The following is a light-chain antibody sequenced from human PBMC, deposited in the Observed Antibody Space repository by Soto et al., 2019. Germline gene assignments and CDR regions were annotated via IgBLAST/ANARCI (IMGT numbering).Light chain of an antibody. J-gene: IGLJ2*01. CDR1: GSNIGRNT. CDR2: SSE. Sequence: QSVLTQPPSAPGTPGQRVTISCSGSGSNIGRNTVNWYQHLPGTAPKLLIYSSERRPSGVPARFSASKSGTSASLAISGLQSEDEADYYCAAWDDSLNGLVFGGGTKLTVL. CDR3: AAWDDSLNGLV. V-gene: IGLV1-44*01.